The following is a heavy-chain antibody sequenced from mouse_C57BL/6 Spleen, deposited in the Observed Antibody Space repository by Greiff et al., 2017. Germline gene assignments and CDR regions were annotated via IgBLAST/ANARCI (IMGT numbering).Heavy chain of an antibody. CDR1: GFTFSSYT. CDR3: ARQSPYAY. V-gene: IGHV5-9*01. Sequence: DVQLVESGGGLVKPGGSLKLSCAASGFTFSSYTMSWVRQTPEKRLEWVATISGGGGNTYYPDSVKGRFTISRDNAKNTLYLQMSSLRSEDTALYYCARQSPYAYWGQGTLVTVSA. J-gene: IGHJ3*01. CDR2: ISGGGGNT.